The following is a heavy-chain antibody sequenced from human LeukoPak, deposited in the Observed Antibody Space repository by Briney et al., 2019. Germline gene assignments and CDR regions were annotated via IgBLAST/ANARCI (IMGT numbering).Heavy chain of an antibody. CDR1: GVTLSPYG. CDR2: ISYEGGTQ. Sequence: QAGGSLRLSCAASGVTLSPYGMHWVRQAPGKGLEWVAVISYEGGTQHYADSVKGRFIISRDNPRYTLYLQMTILRTEHTAGYYCAKELARQVSTWYDLWGQGTQVIVSS. D-gene: IGHD3-3*02. V-gene: IGHV3-30*18. J-gene: IGHJ5*02. CDR3: AKELARQVSTWYDL.